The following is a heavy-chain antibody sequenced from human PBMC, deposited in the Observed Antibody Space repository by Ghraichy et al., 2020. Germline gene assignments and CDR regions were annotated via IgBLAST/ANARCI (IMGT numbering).Heavy chain of an antibody. V-gene: IGHV3-21*01. Sequence: GGSLRLSCAASGFTFSSYSMNWVRQAPGKGLEWVSSISSSSSYIYYADSVKGRFTISRDNAEDSLYLQMNSLRAEDPAVYYCARNPQFYGFWSGHFPRAGYFDYWGQGTLVTVSS. D-gene: IGHD3-3*01. CDR2: ISSSSSYI. J-gene: IGHJ4*02. CDR1: GFTFSSYS. CDR3: ARNPQFYGFWSGHFPRAGYFDY.